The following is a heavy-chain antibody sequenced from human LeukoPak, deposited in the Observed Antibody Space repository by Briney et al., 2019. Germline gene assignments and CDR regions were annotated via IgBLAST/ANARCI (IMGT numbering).Heavy chain of an antibody. V-gene: IGHV1-69*04. D-gene: IGHD3-10*01. Sequence: SVKVSCKASGGTFSSYAISWVRQAPGQGLEWMGRIIPILGIANYAQKFQGRVTITADKSTSTAYMELSSLRSEDTAVYYCARDRYYYGSGSYSDPFDYWGQGTLVTVSS. J-gene: IGHJ4*02. CDR2: IIPILGIA. CDR3: ARDRYYYGSGSYSDPFDY. CDR1: GGTFSSYA.